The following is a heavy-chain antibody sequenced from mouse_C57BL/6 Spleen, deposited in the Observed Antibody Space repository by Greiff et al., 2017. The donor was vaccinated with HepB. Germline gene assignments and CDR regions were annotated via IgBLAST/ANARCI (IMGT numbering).Heavy chain of an antibody. V-gene: IGHV1-55*01. CDR2: IYPGSGST. J-gene: IGHJ2*01. Sequence: QVQLQQPGAELVKPGASVKMSCKASGFTFTSYWITWVKQRPGQGLEWIGDIYPGSGSTNYNEKFKSKATLTVDTSSSTAYMQLSSLTSEDSAVYYCARSGTAQATHYWGQGTTLTVSS. CDR3: ARSGTAQATHY. D-gene: IGHD3-2*02. CDR1: GFTFTSYW.